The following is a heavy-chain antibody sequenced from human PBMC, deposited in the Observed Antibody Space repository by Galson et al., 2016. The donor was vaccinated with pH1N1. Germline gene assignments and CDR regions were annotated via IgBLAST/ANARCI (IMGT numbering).Heavy chain of an antibody. V-gene: IGHV3-23*01. CDR1: GFTFRRYA. J-gene: IGHJ4*02. CDR2: VSGRGDST. Sequence: SLRLSCAASGFTFRRYAMSWVRQAPGKGLEWVSAVSGRGDSTYYADSVKGHFTISRDNPKNTLYLQMKSLRAEDTALYYCAKDLSGDYGDYGLDYWGQGTLVTVSS. CDR3: AKDLSGDYGDYGLDY. D-gene: IGHD4-17*01.